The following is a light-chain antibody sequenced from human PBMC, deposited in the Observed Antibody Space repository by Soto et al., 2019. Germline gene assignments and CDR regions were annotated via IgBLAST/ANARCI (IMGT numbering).Light chain of an antibody. CDR1: SSDVGGYNY. J-gene: IGLJ1*01. CDR2: GVT. V-gene: IGLV2-14*01. Sequence: QSALTQPASVSGSPGQSITISCTGASSDVGGYNYVSWYQQHPGKAPKLLIHGVTRRPSGVSSRFSASKSAYTASLTVSGLQAADEADYFCKSYAGSNTYVFGSGTKVTVL. CDR3: KSYAGSNTYV.